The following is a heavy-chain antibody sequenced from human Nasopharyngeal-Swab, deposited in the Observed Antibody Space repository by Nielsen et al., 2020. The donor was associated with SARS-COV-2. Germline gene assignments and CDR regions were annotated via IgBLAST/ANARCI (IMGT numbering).Heavy chain of an antibody. V-gene: IGHV6-1*01. CDR3: ARDFRFLEWLFPTQAVDI. Sequence: SQTLSLNCAIPWDSVPSNSAAWNWIRHSPSTGLEWLGRTYYRSKWYNDYAVSVKSRITINPDTSKNQFSLQLNSVTPEDTAVYYCARDFRFLEWLFPTQAVDIWGQGTMVTVAS. D-gene: IGHD3-3*01. CDR1: WDSVPSNSAA. J-gene: IGHJ3*02. CDR2: TYYRSKWYN.